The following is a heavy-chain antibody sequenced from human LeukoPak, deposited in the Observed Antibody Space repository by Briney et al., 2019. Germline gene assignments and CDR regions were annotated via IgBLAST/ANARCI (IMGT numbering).Heavy chain of an antibody. J-gene: IGHJ4*02. D-gene: IGHD5-18*01. Sequence: GGSLRLSCAASGFTFSSYEMNWVRQAPGKGLEWVSYISSSGSTIYYADSVKGRFTISRDNAKNSLYLQMNSLRAEDTAVYYCARARPDTAMAVDYWGQGTLVTVSS. V-gene: IGHV3-48*03. CDR1: GFTFSSYE. CDR3: ARARPDTAMAVDY. CDR2: ISSSGSTI.